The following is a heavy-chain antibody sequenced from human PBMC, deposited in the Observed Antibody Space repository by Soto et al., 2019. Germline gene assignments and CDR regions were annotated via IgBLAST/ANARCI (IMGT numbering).Heavy chain of an antibody. D-gene: IGHD5-12*01. CDR3: AKRPATASYDLYY. J-gene: IGHJ4*01. Sequence: SETLSRTCTVSGGSVGSGFHDWSGIRQPPGKGLDWIGDIYYSGSTNYNPSLKSRVTISVDTSKNQFSLKLNSLTAADAAVYYGAKRPATASYDLYYLGHGTLLTGSS. V-gene: IGHV4-61*01. CDR2: IYYSGST. CDR1: GGSVGSGFHD.